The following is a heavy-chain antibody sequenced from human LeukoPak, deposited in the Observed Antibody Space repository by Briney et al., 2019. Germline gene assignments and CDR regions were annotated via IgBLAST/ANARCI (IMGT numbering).Heavy chain of an antibody. D-gene: IGHD3-3*01. V-gene: IGHV3-30*03. Sequence: PGRSLRLSCAASGFTFSVFAMHWVRQAPGKGLEWVSLISSDGSDKYYADSVKGRFTISRDSSKNMVYLQMNSLRVEDTAVYYCARDRSLEWLSDYYYYYYMDVWGKGTTVTVSS. CDR1: GFTFSVFA. J-gene: IGHJ6*03. CDR2: ISSDGSDK. CDR3: ARDRSLEWLSDYYYYYYMDV.